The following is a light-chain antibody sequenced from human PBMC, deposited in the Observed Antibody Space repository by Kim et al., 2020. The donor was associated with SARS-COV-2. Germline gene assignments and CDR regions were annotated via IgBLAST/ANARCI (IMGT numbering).Light chain of an antibody. CDR3: QQTYSSPRT. CDR1: QYISSY. J-gene: IGKJ1*01. Sequence: ASVGDRVTITYRASQYISSYLNWYQQKAGKAPNLLLYAASILQSGVPSRFSGSESGTDFTLTINSLQPEDFATYYCQQTYSSPRTFGQGTKVDIK. CDR2: AAS. V-gene: IGKV1-39*01.